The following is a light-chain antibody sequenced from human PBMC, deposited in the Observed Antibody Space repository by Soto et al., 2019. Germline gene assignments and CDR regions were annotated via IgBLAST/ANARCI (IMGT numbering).Light chain of an antibody. CDR1: SSDVGGYNY. CDR3: SSYAGSNNSYV. V-gene: IGLV2-14*01. J-gene: IGLJ1*01. CDR2: EVS. Sequence: QSVLAQPASVSGSPGQSITISCTGTSSDVGGYNYVSWYQQHPGKAPKLMIYEVSNRPSGVSNRFSGSKSGNTASLTISGLQAEDEADYYCSSYAGSNNSYVFGTGTKVTVL.